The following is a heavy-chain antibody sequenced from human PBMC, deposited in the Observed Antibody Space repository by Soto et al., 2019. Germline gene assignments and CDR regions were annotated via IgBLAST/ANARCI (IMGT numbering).Heavy chain of an antibody. V-gene: IGHV1-69*13. CDR3: ARDHYDYPEGFQH. CDR2: IIPIFGTA. D-gene: IGHD3-16*01. CDR1: GGTFSSYA. J-gene: IGHJ1*01. Sequence: SVKVSCKASGGTFSSYAISWVRQAPGQGLEWMGGIIPIFGTANYAQKFQGRVTITADESTSTAYMELSSLRSEDAAVYYCARDHYDYPEGFQHWGQGTLVTVSS.